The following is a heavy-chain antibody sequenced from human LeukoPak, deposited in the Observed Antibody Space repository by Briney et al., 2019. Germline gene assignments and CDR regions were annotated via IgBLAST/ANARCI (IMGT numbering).Heavy chain of an antibody. CDR3: ARVYETNGYLY. J-gene: IGHJ4*02. CDR1: GFTFSSYW. D-gene: IGHD3-22*01. V-gene: IGHV3-74*01. Sequence: GGSLRLSCEVSGFTFSSYWMHWVRQAPGTGLVWVSRINSDGSSTTYADSVKGRFTISRDNAKNTVYLQMNSLRVEDTAVYYCARVYETNGYLYWGQGSLVTVSS. CDR2: INSDGSST.